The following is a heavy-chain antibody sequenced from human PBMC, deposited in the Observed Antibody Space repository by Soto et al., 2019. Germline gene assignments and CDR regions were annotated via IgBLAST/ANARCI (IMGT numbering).Heavy chain of an antibody. CDR3: AKGGVVAAPGWFDP. J-gene: IGHJ5*02. Sequence: TGGSLRLSCAASGFTFDGYAMHWVRQAPGKGLEWVSGISWNSGSIGYADSVKGRFTISRDNAKNSLYLQMNSLRAEDTALYYCAKGGVVAAPGWFDPWGRGTLVTVSS. D-gene: IGHD2-15*01. V-gene: IGHV3-9*01. CDR2: ISWNSGSI. CDR1: GFTFDGYA.